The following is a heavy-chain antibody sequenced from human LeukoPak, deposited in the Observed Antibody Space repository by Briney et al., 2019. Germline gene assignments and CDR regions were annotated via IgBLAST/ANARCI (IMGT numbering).Heavy chain of an antibody. Sequence: SETLSLTCTVSGYSISSGYYWGWIRQPPGKGLEWIGTIYHSGSTYYNPSLKGRVTISVDTSKNQFSLRLSSVTAADTAVYYCARVVGSGYYYFDYWGQGTLVTVSS. D-gene: IGHD3-22*01. CDR2: IYHSGST. CDR1: GYSISSGYY. CDR3: ARVVGSGYYYFDY. V-gene: IGHV4-38-2*02. J-gene: IGHJ4*02.